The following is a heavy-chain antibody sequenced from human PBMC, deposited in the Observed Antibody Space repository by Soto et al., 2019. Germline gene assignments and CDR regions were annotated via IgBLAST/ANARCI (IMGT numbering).Heavy chain of an antibody. J-gene: IGHJ6*02. D-gene: IGHD3-22*01. CDR2: ISAYNGNT. CDR3: AGGYDSSGYYRYYYYGMDV. V-gene: IGHV1-18*01. CDR1: GYTFTSYG. Sequence: QVQLVQSGAEVKKPGASVKVSCKASGYTFTSYGISWVRQAPGQGLEWMGWISAYNGNTNYAQKLQGRVTMTTDTPRSTAYRELRSLRFDDTAVYYWAGGYDSSGYYRYYYYGMDVWGQGTTVTVSS.